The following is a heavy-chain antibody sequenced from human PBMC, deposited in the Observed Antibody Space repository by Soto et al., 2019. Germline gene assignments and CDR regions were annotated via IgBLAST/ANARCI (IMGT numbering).Heavy chain of an antibody. Sequence: QVQLVESGGGVVQPGRSLRLSCAASGFTFSSYAMHWVRQAPGKGLEWVAVISYDGSNKYYADSVKGRFTISRDNSKNTLYPQMNSLRAEDTAVYYCAREFDYWGQGTLVTVSS. CDR1: GFTFSSYA. CDR2: ISYDGSNK. V-gene: IGHV3-30-3*01. J-gene: IGHJ4*02. CDR3: AREFDY.